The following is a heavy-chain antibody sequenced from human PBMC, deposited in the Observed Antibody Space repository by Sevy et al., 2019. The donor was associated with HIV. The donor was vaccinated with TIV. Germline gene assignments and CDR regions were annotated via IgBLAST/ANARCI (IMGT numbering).Heavy chain of an antibody. D-gene: IGHD6-19*01. CDR3: ARRSSGWNAFDI. Sequence: ASVKVSCKASGYTFTSYGFSWVRQAPGQGLEWMGWISAYNGNTDYAQNLQGRVTMTTDTSTSTAYMELRSLRSDDTAVYYCARRSSGWNAFDIWGQGTMVTVSS. V-gene: IGHV1-18*01. CDR1: GYTFTSYG. CDR2: ISAYNGNT. J-gene: IGHJ3*02.